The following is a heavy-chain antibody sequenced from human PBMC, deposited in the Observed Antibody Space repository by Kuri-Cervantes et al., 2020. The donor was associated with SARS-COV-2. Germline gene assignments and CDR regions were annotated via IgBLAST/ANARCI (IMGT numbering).Heavy chain of an antibody. V-gene: IGHV3-48*02. Sequence: GGSLRLSCAASGFTFSSYSMNWVRQAPGKGLEWVSYISSSSSTIYYADSVKGRFTISRDNVKNSLYLQMNSLRDEDTAVYYCARDQTYYYDSSGYPGDYWGQGTLVTVSS. CDR1: GFTFSSYS. CDR3: ARDQTYYYDSSGYPGDY. J-gene: IGHJ4*02. CDR2: ISSSSSTI. D-gene: IGHD3-22*01.